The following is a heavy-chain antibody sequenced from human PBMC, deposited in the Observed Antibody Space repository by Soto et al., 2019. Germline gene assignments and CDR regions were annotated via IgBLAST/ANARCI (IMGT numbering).Heavy chain of an antibody. V-gene: IGHV4-39*01. Sequence: QLQLQESGPGLVKPSETLSLTCTVSGGSISSSSYYWGWIRQPPGKGLEWIGSIYYSGSTYYNPSLKSRVTISVDTSKNQFSLKLSSVTAADTAVYYCARHYWYSSGWYGGWFDPWGQGTLVTVSS. CDR3: ARHYWYSSGWYGGWFDP. D-gene: IGHD6-19*01. CDR2: IYYSGST. J-gene: IGHJ5*02. CDR1: GGSISSSSYY.